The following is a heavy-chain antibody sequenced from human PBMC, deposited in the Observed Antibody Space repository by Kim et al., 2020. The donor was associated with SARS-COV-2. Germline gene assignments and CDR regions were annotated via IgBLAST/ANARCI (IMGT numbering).Heavy chain of an antibody. J-gene: IGHJ5*01. D-gene: IGHD5-12*01. CDR2: IFHTGGT. CDR3: VRCGFDLSADVVWFDA. V-gene: IGHV4-59*13. Sequence: SETLSLTCAVSGASFSGYYWSWVRQPPGRGLEWIGLIFHTGGTNYNASLKSRLNLSVDTSKKQVSLKVTSVTAADTAIYYCVRCGFDLSADVVWFDAWG. CDR1: GASFSGYY.